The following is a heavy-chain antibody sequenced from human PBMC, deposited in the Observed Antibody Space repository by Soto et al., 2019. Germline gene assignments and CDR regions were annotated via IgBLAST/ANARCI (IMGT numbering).Heavy chain of an antibody. D-gene: IGHD2-15*01. CDR3: ARSGYCSGGSCYWVANY. CDR2: MNPNSGNT. V-gene: IGHV1-8*01. Sequence: ASVKVSCKASGYTFTSYDINWVRQATGQGLEWMGWMNPNSGNTGYAQKFQGRVTMTRNTSISTAYMELSSLRSEDTAVYYCARSGYCSGGSCYWVANYWGQGTLVTVSS. J-gene: IGHJ4*02. CDR1: GYTFTSYD.